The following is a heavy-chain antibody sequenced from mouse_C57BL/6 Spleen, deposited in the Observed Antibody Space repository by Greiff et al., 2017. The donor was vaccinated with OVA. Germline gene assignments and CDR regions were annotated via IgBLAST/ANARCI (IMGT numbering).Heavy chain of an antibody. CDR1: GFTFSSYA. D-gene: IGHD2-1*01. CDR3: AREDGNYRFAY. V-gene: IGHV5-4*01. Sequence: VQLQQSGGGLVKPGGSLKLSCAASGFTFSSYAMSWVRQTPEKRLEWVATISDGGSYTYYPDNVKGRFTISRDNAKNNLYLQMSHLKSEDTAMYYCAREDGNYRFAYWGQGTLVTVSA. J-gene: IGHJ3*01. CDR2: ISDGGSYT.